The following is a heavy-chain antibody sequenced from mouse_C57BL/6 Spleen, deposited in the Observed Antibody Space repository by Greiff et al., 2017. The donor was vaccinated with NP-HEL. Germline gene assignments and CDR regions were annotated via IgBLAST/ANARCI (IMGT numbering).Heavy chain of an antibody. J-gene: IGHJ3*01. CDR2: IDPEDGDT. D-gene: IGHD1-1*01. Sequence: EVKLMESGAELVRPGASVKLSCTASGFNIKDYYMHWVKQRPEQGLEWIGRIDPEDGDTEYAPKFQGKATMTADTSSNTAYLQLSSLTSEDTAVYYCTTGGYGSSYSFAYWGQGTLVTVSA. CDR1: GFNIKDYY. CDR3: TTGGYGSSYSFAY. V-gene: IGHV14-1*01.